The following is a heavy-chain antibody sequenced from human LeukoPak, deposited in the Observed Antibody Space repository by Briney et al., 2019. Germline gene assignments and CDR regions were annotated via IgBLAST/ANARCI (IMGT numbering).Heavy chain of an antibody. Sequence: SETLSLTCTVSGGSISSSGYYWGWIRQPPGKGLEWTASIYYSGSTYYNPSLKSRVTISVDTSKNQLSLKLSSLTAADTAVYYCARHEYSGSYYGLSWFDPWGQGTLVTVSS. CDR3: ARHEYSGSYYGLSWFDP. J-gene: IGHJ5*02. V-gene: IGHV4-39*01. D-gene: IGHD1-26*01. CDR2: IYYSGST. CDR1: GGSISSSGYY.